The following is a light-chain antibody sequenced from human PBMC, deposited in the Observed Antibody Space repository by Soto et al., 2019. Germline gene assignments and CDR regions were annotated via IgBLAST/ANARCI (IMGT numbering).Light chain of an antibody. CDR3: QQDNSFLRT. CDR2: DAS. V-gene: IGKV1-5*01. J-gene: IGKJ2*01. Sequence: DIQMTQSPSTLSASVGDRVTITCRASQSISSWLAWYQQKPGKAPKLLIYDASSLESGVPSRFSGSGSGTEFTLTISSLQPDDFATYYCQQDNSFLRTFGQGTKLEIK. CDR1: QSISSW.